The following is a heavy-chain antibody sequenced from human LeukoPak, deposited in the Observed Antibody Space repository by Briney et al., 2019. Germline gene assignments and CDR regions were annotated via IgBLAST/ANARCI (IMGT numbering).Heavy chain of an antibody. Sequence: SETLSLTCAVYGGSFSGYYWSWLRQPPGKGREWIGEINHSGSTNYNPSLKSRVTISVDTSKNQFSLKLSSVTAADTAVYYCARGLRSSSWYGGGYFDYWGQGTLVTVSS. CDR3: ARGLRSSSWYGGGYFDY. V-gene: IGHV4-34*01. CDR1: GGSFSGYY. D-gene: IGHD6-13*01. CDR2: INHSGST. J-gene: IGHJ4*02.